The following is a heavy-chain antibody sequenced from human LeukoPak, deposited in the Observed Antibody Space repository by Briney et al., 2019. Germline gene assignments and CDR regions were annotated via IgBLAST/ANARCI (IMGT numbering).Heavy chain of an antibody. J-gene: IGHJ6*02. V-gene: IGHV4-34*01. CDR3: ARRWNYARNYYIDI. CDR2: INDSGRT. Sequence: TSETLSLTCAVYGGSFSNYCWSWIRQPPGRGLEWIGEINDSGRTNYNPSLMSRVTVSVDTSKNQFSLRLTSVTATDTAVYYCARRWNYARNYYIDIWGHVATVSVSS. CDR1: GGSFSNYC. D-gene: IGHD1-7*01.